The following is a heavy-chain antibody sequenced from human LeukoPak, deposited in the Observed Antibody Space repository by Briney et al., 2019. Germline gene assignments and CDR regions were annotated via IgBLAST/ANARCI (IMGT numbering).Heavy chain of an antibody. CDR3: ARVESVVAGPIVVVPAAMNP. Sequence: ASVKVSCKASGYTFTSYYMHWVRRAPGQGLEWMGIINPSGGSTSYAQKFQGRVTMTRDTSTSTVYMELSSLRSEDTAVYYCARVESVVAGPIVVVPAAMNPWGQGTLVTVSS. D-gene: IGHD2-2*01. CDR1: GYTFTSYY. J-gene: IGHJ5*02. CDR2: INPSGGST. V-gene: IGHV1-46*01.